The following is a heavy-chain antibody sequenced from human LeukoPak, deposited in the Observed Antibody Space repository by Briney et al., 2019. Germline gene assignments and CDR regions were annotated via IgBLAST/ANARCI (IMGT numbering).Heavy chain of an antibody. Sequence: QPGGSLRLSCAASGFTFSSYGMSWVRQAPGKGLEWVSAISGSGGSTYYADSVKGRFTISRDNSKNTLYLQMNSLRAEDTAVYYCARGDYGDFPGYYFDYWGQGTLVTVSS. CDR1: GFTFSSYG. CDR3: ARGDYGDFPGYYFDY. J-gene: IGHJ4*02. V-gene: IGHV3-23*01. CDR2: ISGSGGST. D-gene: IGHD4-17*01.